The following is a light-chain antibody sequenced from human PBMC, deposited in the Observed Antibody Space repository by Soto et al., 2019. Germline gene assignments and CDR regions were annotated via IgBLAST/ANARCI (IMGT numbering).Light chain of an antibody. J-gene: IGKJ2*01. CDR3: MQALQTPYT. Sequence: DIVMTQSPLSLPVTPGEPASISCRSSQSLLHSNGYNYLDWYLQKPGQSPQVLIYLGSYRASGVPDRFSASGSGTDFTLKISRVEAEDVGVYYCMQALQTPYTFGQGTKLEIK. CDR2: LGS. CDR1: QSLLHSNGYNY. V-gene: IGKV2-28*01.